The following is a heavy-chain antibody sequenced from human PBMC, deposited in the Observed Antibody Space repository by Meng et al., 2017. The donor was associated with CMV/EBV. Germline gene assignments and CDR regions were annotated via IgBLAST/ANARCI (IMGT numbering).Heavy chain of an antibody. J-gene: IGHJ6*02. CDR2: ISYDGKSK. V-gene: IGHV3-30*04. CDR3: ARGVDTAPLGMDI. Sequence: GGSLRLSCAASGFIFSGYAMHWVRQAPGKGLEWVAFISYDGKSKDYADSVKGRFTISRDNSKNTVFLQMSSLRSEDSAVYYCARGVDTAPLGMDIWGQGTTVTVSS. CDR1: GFIFSGYA. D-gene: IGHD5-18*01.